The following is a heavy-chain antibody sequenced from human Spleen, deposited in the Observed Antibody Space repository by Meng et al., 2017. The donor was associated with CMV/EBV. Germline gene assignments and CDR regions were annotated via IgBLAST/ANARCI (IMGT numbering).Heavy chain of an antibody. Sequence: GESLKISCAASGFTFSRYWMSWVRQAPGKGLEWVANIKEDGSEKYYVDSVKGRFTTSRDNAKNSLYLQMNSLRAEDTAVYYCATTGDCSSTSCFDYWGQGTLVTVSS. D-gene: IGHD2-2*01. CDR2: IKEDGSEK. J-gene: IGHJ4*02. V-gene: IGHV3-7*01. CDR1: GFTFSRYW. CDR3: ATTGDCSSTSCFDY.